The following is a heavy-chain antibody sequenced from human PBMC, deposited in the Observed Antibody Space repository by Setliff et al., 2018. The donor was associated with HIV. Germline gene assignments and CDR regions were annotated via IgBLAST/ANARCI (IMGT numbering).Heavy chain of an antibody. J-gene: IGHJ4*02. CDR1: GDSISTYY. D-gene: IGHD1-7*01. Sequence: SETLSLTCTVSGDSISTYYWSWIRQPPGKGLEWIGYIYISGRTSYNPSLKSRVTISVDTSKNQFSLKLSSVAAADTAIYYCLLDVPLILRTSPPLWGQGTPVTVSS. CDR2: IYISGRT. CDR3: LLDVPLILRTSPPL. V-gene: IGHV4-4*09.